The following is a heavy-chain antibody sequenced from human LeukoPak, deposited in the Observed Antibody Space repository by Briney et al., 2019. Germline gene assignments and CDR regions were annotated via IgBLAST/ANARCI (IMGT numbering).Heavy chain of an antibody. CDR2: INPRGDFR. Sequence: AAVKVSCKASGYTFLTQWMHWVGQAPGQGGEGMAIINPRGDFRSYAQKFQGRLTVTRDRSTRAVYMELSELRPGDRAVYYCAGDYSGEWEPLTGWWFDPWGQGTLVIVSS. D-gene: IGHD1-26*01. V-gene: IGHV1-46*01. CDR1: GYTFLTQW. CDR3: AGDYSGEWEPLTGWWFDP. J-gene: IGHJ5*02.